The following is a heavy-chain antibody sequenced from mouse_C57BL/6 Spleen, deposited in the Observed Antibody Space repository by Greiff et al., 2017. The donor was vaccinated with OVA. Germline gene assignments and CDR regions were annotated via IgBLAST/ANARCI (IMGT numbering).Heavy chain of an antibody. V-gene: IGHV1-64*01. CDR2: IHPNSGST. J-gene: IGHJ2*01. CDR3: ARSGGSFYFDH. D-gene: IGHD1-1*01. CDR1: GYTFTSYW. Sequence: QVQLQQPGAELVKPGASVKLSCKASGYTFTSYWMHWVKQRPGQGLEWIGMIHPNSGSTNYNEKFKSKATLTVDKSSSTAYMQLSSLTSEDSAVYYWARSGGSFYFDHWGQGTTLTVSS.